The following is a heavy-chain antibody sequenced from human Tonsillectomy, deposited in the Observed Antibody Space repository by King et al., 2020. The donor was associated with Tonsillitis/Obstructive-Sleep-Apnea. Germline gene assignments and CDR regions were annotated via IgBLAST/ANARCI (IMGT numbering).Heavy chain of an antibody. D-gene: IGHD6-19*01. CDR2: TYYRSKWYN. CDR3: ARAPAMYSSGWYEEGWFDP. V-gene: IGHV6-1*01. Sequence: VQLQQSGPGLVKPSQTLSLTCAISGDSVXSNSAAWNWIRQSPSRGLEWLGRTYYRSKWYNDYAVSVKSRITINPDTSKNQFSLQLNSVTPEDTAVYYCARAPAMYSSGWYEEGWFDPWGQGTLVTVSS. J-gene: IGHJ5*02. CDR1: GDSVXSNSAA.